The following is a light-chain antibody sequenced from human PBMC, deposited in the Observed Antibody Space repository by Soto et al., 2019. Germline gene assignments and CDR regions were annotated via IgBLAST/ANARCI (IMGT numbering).Light chain of an antibody. J-gene: IGKJ1*01. CDR1: QGISNY. CDR3: PKYNSAPRT. CDR2: AAS. Sequence: DIQMTQSPSSLSASVGDRVTITCRASQGISNYLAWYQQKPGKVPQLLIYAASTLQTRVPSRFSRNGFCADFSLTITSLEPEGVATYYWPKYNSAPRTFGQGTKVEIK. V-gene: IGKV1-27*01.